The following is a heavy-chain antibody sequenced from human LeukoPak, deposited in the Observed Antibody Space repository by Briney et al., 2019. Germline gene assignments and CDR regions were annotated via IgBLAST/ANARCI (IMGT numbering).Heavy chain of an antibody. CDR2: INPNSGGT. J-gene: IGHJ5*02. Sequence: ASVKVSCKAAGYTFTSYDINWVRQATGQGLEWMGWINPNSGGTNYAQKFQGRVTMTRDTSISTAYMELSRLRSDDTAVYYCASYYYDSSGYWWFDPWGQGTLVTVSS. CDR1: GYTFTSYD. D-gene: IGHD3-22*01. V-gene: IGHV1-2*02. CDR3: ASYYYDSSGYWWFDP.